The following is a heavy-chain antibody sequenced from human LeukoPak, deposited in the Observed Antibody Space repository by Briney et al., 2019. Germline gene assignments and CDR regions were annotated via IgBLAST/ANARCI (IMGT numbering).Heavy chain of an antibody. J-gene: IGHJ4*02. V-gene: IGHV3-23*01. D-gene: IGHD6-19*01. CDR1: GLTFSIYG. Sequence: GGTLRLSCAASGLTFSIYGMAWVRQAPGKGLEWVSAISGSGQSTYYADSVKGRFSISRDHSPNPLYLQVSNLRADDTAVYYCASSGLNRFEYWGQGALVTVSS. CDR3: ASSGLNRFEY. CDR2: ISGSGQST.